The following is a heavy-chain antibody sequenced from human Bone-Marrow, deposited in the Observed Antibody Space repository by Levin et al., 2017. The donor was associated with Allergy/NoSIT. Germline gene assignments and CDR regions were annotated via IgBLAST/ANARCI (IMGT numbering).Heavy chain of an antibody. J-gene: IGHJ4*02. Sequence: SETLSLTCSVSGDSFTSTNSFWGWIRQSPERGLEWIGTMSYSGNTYYSPSLKSRVTFSLDTSKNKFSLRLTSVTAADTAIYFCAGHKSDASLIRGLDRAFDYWGQGTPATVSS. CDR3: AGHKSDASLIRGLDRAFDY. D-gene: IGHD3-22*01. CDR2: MSYSGNT. V-gene: IGHV4-39*01. CDR1: GDSFTSTNSF.